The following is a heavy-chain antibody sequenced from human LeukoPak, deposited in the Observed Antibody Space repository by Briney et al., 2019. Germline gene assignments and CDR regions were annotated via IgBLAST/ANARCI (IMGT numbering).Heavy chain of an antibody. V-gene: IGHV4-34*01. D-gene: IGHD3-16*01. CDR1: GGSFRGYF. CDR3: ARIAFGGYIVAQDY. J-gene: IGHJ4*02. CDR2: LNPSGGT. Sequence: PSETLSLTCAVHGGSFRGYFWSWIRQPPGKGLEWIGELNPSGGTNYNASLKSRITISVDTSKNQFSLNLASVTAADTAVYYCARIAFGGYIVAQDYWGQGTLVIVSS.